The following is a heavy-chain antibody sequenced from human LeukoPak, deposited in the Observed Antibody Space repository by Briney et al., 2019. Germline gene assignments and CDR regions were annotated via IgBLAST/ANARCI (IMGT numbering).Heavy chain of an antibody. CDR3: ATRVSGVVVAPYWYFDL. CDR2: IYYSGST. CDR1: GGSISSYY. D-gene: IGHD2-15*01. J-gene: IGHJ2*01. Sequence: SETLSLTCTVSGGSISSYYWSWIRQPREKGLEWIGYIYYSGSTNYNPSLKSRVTISVDTSKNQVSLKLSSVTAADTAVYYCATRVSGVVVAPYWYFDLWGRSTLVTAFS. V-gene: IGHV4-59*01.